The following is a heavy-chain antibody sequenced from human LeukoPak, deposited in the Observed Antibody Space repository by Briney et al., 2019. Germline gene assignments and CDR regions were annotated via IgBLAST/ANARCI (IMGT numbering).Heavy chain of an antibody. V-gene: IGHV3-30*04. Sequence: GGSLRLSCAASGFTFSSYAMHWVRQAPGKGLEWVAVISYDGSNKYYADSVKGRFTISRDNSKNTLYPQMNSLRAEDTAVYYCAKKLTGPYSSSWYYFDYWGQGTLVTVSS. CDR2: ISYDGSNK. CDR3: AKKLTGPYSSSWYYFDY. CDR1: GFTFSSYA. D-gene: IGHD6-13*01. J-gene: IGHJ4*02.